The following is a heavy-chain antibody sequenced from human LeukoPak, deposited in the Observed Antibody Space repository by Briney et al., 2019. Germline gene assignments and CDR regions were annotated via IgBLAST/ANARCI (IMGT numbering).Heavy chain of an antibody. CDR3: ARRAADAFDI. Sequence: GEPLRLSCAASGFSFSTYAMSWVRQAPGKGLEWVSSISSSSSYIYYADSVKGRFTISRDNAKNSLYLQMNSLRAEDTAVYYCARRAADAFDIWGQGTMVTVSS. J-gene: IGHJ3*02. D-gene: IGHD6-25*01. CDR2: ISSSSSYI. CDR1: GFSFSTYA. V-gene: IGHV3-21*01.